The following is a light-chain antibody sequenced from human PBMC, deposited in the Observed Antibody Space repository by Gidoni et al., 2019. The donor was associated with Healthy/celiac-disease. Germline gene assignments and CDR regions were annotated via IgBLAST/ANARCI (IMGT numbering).Light chain of an antibody. CDR2: QDS. J-gene: IGLJ2*01. CDR3: QAWYSSTAV. V-gene: IGLV3-1*01. CDR1: KLGDKY. Sequence: SYALTQPPSVSVSPGQTASITCSGDKLGDKYACWYQQKPGQSPVLVIYQDSKRPSGIPERFSGSNSGNTATLTISGTQAMEEADYYCQAWYSSTAVFGGGTKRTVL.